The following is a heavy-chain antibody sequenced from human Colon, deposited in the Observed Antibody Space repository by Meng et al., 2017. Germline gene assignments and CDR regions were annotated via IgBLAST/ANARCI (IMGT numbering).Heavy chain of an antibody. CDR1: GFSLSTRGVG. Sequence: PSKESGTPLVQPTQTLTLPSPFPGFSLSTRGVGVAWIRQPPRKALEFLALIYWDYDRRYSPSLKSRLTIIKDTSNDQVVLTMSNMDPVDTATYYFARRRNYYDNSALSYWGQGTLVTVSS. J-gene: IGHJ4*02. CDR3: ARRRNYYDNSALSY. D-gene: IGHD3-22*01. V-gene: IGHV2-5*02. CDR2: IYWDYDR.